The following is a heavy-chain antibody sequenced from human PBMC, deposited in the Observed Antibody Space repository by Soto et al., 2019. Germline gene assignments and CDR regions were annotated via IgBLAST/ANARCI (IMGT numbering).Heavy chain of an antibody. CDR3: VRQAVGEGYSSRWYFDS. D-gene: IGHD6-19*01. J-gene: IGHJ4*02. CDR1: GGSISSRSYF. V-gene: IGHV4-39*01. Sequence: QLQLQESGPGLVKPSETLFLTCTVSGGSISSRSYFWGWIRQPPGKGLEWIGSVSYTVRTYYNPSLKRRFTMSVETFKSQFFLKLRSVTAADTAVYYCVRQAVGEGYSSRWYFDSWGQGPLVTVSS. CDR2: VSYTVRT.